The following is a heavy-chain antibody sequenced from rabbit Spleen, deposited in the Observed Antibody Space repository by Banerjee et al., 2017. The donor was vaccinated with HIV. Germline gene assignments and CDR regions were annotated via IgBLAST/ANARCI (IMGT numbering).Heavy chain of an antibody. Sequence: QSLEESGGDLVKPGASLTLTCTASGVSFGSSSYMCWVRQAPGKGLEWIACIDTGSSGFPYFATWAKGRFTCSKTSSTTVTLQMTRLTAADTATYFCARDTSSSFSSYGMDLWGPGTLVTVS. V-gene: IGHV1S40*01. J-gene: IGHJ6*01. CDR2: IDTGSSGFP. D-gene: IGHD1-1*01. CDR1: GVSFGSSSY. CDR3: ARDTSSSFSSYGMDL.